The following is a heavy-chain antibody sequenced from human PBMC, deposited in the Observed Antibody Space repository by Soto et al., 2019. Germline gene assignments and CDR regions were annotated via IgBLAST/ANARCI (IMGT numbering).Heavy chain of an antibody. Sequence: EAQLVESGGGLVQPGRALRLSCAASGFTFDDYAMHWVGQAPGKGLEWVSGISWNTYIIDYADSVKGRFTISRDNAENSLSLQMTSLRNEDTALYYCAKDRVRGRFGESSFDVWGQGAMVTVSS. CDR1: GFTFDDYA. CDR2: ISWNTYII. CDR3: AKDRVRGRFGESSFDV. V-gene: IGHV3-9*01. J-gene: IGHJ3*01. D-gene: IGHD3-10*01.